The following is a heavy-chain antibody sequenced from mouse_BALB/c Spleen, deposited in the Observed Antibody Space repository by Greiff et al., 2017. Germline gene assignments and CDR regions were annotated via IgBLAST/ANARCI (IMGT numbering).Heavy chain of an antibody. Sequence: DVQLQESGPGLVKPSQSLSLTCTVTGYSITSDYAWNWIRQFPGNKLEWMGYISYSGSTSYNPSLKSRISITRDTSKNQFFLQLNSVTTEDTATYYCARRLWLRHYAMDYWGQGTSVTVSS. V-gene: IGHV3-2*02. CDR2: ISYSGST. J-gene: IGHJ4*01. CDR3: ARRLWLRHYAMDY. D-gene: IGHD2-2*01. CDR1: GYSITSDYA.